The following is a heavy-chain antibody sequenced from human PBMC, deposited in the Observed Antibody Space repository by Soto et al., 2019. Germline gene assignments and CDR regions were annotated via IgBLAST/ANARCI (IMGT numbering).Heavy chain of an antibody. D-gene: IGHD2-2*01. CDR3: ARVSRYCSSTSCSMGYYYYMDV. CDR1: GYTFTSYA. J-gene: IGHJ6*03. V-gene: IGHV1-3*01. Sequence: ASVKVSCKASGYTFTSYAMHWVRQAPGQRLEWMGWINAGNGNTKYSQKFQGRVTITRDTSASTAYMELSSLRSEDTAVYYCARVSRYCSSTSCSMGYYYYMDVWGKGTTVTVSS. CDR2: INAGNGNT.